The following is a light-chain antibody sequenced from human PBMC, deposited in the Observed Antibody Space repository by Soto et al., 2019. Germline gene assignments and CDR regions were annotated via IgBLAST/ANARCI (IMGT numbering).Light chain of an antibody. J-gene: IGLJ1*01. CDR1: SGHSSYA. V-gene: IGLV4-69*01. CDR2: LNSDGSH. CDR3: QTWGTGIHYV. Sequence: QLVLTQSPAASASLGASVKLTCTRSSGHSSYAIAWHQQQPEKGPRYLMKLNSDGSHSKGDGIPDRFSGTSSGAERYLTISSLQSEDEADYDCQTWGTGIHYVFGTGTKLTVL.